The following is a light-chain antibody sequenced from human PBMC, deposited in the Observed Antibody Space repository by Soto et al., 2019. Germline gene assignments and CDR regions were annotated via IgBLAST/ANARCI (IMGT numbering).Light chain of an antibody. CDR2: DAS. CDR1: QSISSW. V-gene: IGKV1-5*01. Sequence: DIQMTQSPSTLSASVGDRVTITCRASQSISSWLAWYQQKPGKAPKLLIYDASSVESGVPSRFSGSGSGTEFTLTISSLQPDDFATYYCQQYNSYSQWTFGQGTKVELK. J-gene: IGKJ1*01. CDR3: QQYNSYSQWT.